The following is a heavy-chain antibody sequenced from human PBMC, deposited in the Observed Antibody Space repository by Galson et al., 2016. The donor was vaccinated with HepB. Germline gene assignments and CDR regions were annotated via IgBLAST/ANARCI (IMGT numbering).Heavy chain of an antibody. J-gene: IGHJ5*02. CDR2: IRSKFFGATK. V-gene: IGHV3-49*03. CDR3: ARNYYDGSVPTS. Sequence: SLRLSCAASGFKFEDSPISWFRQTPGKGLEWVGFIRSKFFGATKQYAASVKGRFTISRDDDRAIVYLEMSSLQIDDAGMYFCARNYYDGSVPTSWGQGTPVAVSS. CDR1: GFKFEDSP. D-gene: IGHD3-22*01.